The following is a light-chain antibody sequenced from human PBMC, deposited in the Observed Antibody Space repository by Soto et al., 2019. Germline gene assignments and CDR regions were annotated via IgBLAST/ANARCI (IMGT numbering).Light chain of an antibody. CDR2: DAS. CDR1: QSVSTY. CDR3: QHRSNWPLT. J-gene: IGKJ4*01. Sequence: EIVLTQSPAALSLSPGERATLSCRASQSVSTYLAWYQQKPGQAPRLLIYDASNRALGIPARFSGSGSGTDFTLTISSLEPDDFAVYYCQHRSNWPLTFGGGTKVEIK. V-gene: IGKV3-11*01.